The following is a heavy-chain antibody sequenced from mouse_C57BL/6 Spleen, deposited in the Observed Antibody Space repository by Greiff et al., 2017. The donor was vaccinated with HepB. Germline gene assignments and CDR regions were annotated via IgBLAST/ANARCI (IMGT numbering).Heavy chain of an antibody. CDR1: GYTFTSYW. J-gene: IGHJ2*01. CDR3: ARTGTTVVASDY. CDR2: IYPGSGST. Sequence: QVQLQQPGAELVKPGASVKMSCKASGYTFTSYWITWVKQRPGQGLEWIGVIYPGSGSTNYNEKFKSKATLTVDTSSSTAYMQLSSLTSEDSAVYYCARTGTTVVASDYWGQGTTLTVSS. D-gene: IGHD1-1*01. V-gene: IGHV1-55*01.